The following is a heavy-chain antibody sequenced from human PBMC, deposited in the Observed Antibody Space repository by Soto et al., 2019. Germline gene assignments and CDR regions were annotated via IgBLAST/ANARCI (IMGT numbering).Heavy chain of an antibody. V-gene: IGHV3-74*01. J-gene: IGHJ3*01. CDR2: INGDGSST. CDR1: GFTSSSYW. CDR3: AREGGSSSWYPNDPFDL. D-gene: IGHD6-13*01. Sequence: EVQLVESGGGLVQPGGSLRLSCAASGFTSSSYWMHWARQAPGKGLVWVSRINGDGSSTNYADSVKGRFTISRDNAKNTLYLQMNSLRAEDTALYYCAREGGSSSWYPNDPFDLWGQGTVVTVSS.